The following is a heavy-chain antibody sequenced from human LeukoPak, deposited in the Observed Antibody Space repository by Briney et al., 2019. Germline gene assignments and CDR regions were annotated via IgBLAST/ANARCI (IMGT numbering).Heavy chain of an antibody. V-gene: IGHV4-4*07. D-gene: IGHD3-22*01. CDR2: IYSSGST. CDR1: GGSISSYY. Sequence: PSETLSLTCTVSGGSISSYYWSWIPQPAGKGLEWIGRIYSSGSTNYNPSLKSRVTMSVDKSKNQFSLKLSSVTAADTAVYYCARDWYYYDSSGYYWFDPWGQGTLVTVSS. CDR3: ARDWYYYDSSGYYWFDP. J-gene: IGHJ5*02.